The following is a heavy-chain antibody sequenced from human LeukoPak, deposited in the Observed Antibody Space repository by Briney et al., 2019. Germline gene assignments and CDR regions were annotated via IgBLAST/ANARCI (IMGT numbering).Heavy chain of an antibody. V-gene: IGHV1-69*05. CDR2: IIPIFGTA. D-gene: IGHD6-13*01. CDR3: ARGHSSSSSFQH. Sequence: ASVKVSCKASGGTFSSYAISWVRQAPGQGLEWMGGIIPIFGTANYAQKFQGRVTMTRDTSTSTVYMELSSLRSEDTAVYYCARGHSSSSSFQHWGQGTLVTVSS. CDR1: GGTFSSYA. J-gene: IGHJ1*01.